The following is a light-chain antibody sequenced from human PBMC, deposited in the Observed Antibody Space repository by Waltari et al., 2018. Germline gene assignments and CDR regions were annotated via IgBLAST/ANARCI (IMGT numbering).Light chain of an antibody. V-gene: IGKV3-20*01. CDR2: GAS. J-gene: IGKJ1*01. CDR1: QSVRGS. CDR3: QHYVRLPAT. Sequence: EIVLTQSPGTLSLSPGERATLSCRASQSVRGSLAWYQQKAGQAPRLLIYGASSRATGIPDRFSGSGSWTDFSLTICRLEPEDFAVYYCQHYVRLPATFGQGTKVEIK.